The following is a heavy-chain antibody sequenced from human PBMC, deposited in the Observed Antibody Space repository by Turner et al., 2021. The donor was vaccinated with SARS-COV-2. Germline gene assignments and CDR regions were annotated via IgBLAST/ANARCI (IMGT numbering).Heavy chain of an antibody. CDR3: AGEEVVFRASHTLYYYGMDV. D-gene: IGHD3-22*01. CDR1: GGSFSGYY. Sequence: QVQLQQWGAGLLKPSETLSLTCAVYGGSFSGYYWSWIRQPPGKGLEWIGEINHGESTNYNPSLKSRVTISVDTSKNQFSLKLSSVTAADTAVYYCAGEEVVFRASHTLYYYGMDVWGQGTTVTVSS. V-gene: IGHV4-34*01. CDR2: INHGEST. J-gene: IGHJ6*02.